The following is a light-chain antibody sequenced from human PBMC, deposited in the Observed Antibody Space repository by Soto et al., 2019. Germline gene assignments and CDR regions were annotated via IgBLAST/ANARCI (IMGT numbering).Light chain of an antibody. CDR3: QQYNSYTWT. CDR2: KAS. V-gene: IGKV1-5*03. Sequence: DIQMTQSPSTLSASVGDRVTITCRASQSVSIWLAWYQQKPGKAPKLLIYKASSLESGVPSRFSGSGSGTEFTLTISSLEADYFATYFCQQYNSYTWTFGQRTKVEIK. CDR1: QSVSIW. J-gene: IGKJ1*01.